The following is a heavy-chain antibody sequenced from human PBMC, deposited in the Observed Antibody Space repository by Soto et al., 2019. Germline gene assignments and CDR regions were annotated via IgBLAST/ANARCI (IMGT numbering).Heavy chain of an antibody. J-gene: IGHJ4*02. V-gene: IGHV4-39*01. CDR2: IYYSGRT. CDR3: AGRMGDGYVYYFDN. D-gene: IGHD5-12*01. CDR1: SGSISSSSYY. Sequence: QLRLQESGPGLMKPSETLSLTCTVSSGSISSSSYYWGWVRQPPGKGLEWIGNIYYSGRTHYNPSLKSRVTISVDTSKRQFSLKLTSVTAADTAVYYCAGRMGDGYVYYFDNWGQGKLVTVYS.